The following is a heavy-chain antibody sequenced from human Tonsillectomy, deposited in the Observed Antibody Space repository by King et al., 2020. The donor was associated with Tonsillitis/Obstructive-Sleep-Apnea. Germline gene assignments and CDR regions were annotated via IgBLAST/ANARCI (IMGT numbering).Heavy chain of an antibody. J-gene: IGHJ4*02. D-gene: IGHD2-2*01. Sequence: VQLVESGGGLVQPGRSLRLSCTTSGFTLGDYAMSWVRLAPGKGLEWVGFIRSKAYGGTTDYGASVKGRFAISRDDSKGIAYLEMNSLKTEDTAVYYCTRGCGSTSCSPFDSWGQGTLVTVSS. V-gene: IGHV3-49*04. CDR3: TRGCGSTSCSPFDS. CDR1: GFTLGDYA. CDR2: IRSKAYGGTT.